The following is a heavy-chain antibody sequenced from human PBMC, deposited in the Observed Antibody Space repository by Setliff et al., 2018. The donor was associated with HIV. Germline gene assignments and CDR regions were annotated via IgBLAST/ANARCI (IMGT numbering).Heavy chain of an antibody. J-gene: IGHJ4*02. V-gene: IGHV3-21*01. D-gene: IGHD3-10*01. CDR1: GFNFRGYN. Sequence: GSLRLSCAVSGFNFRGYNMNWVRQAPGKGLEWVSSISTSSTYTYYADSVKGRFTISRDNAKNALYLQMNSLRAEDTAVYYCARVLPFLELDYWGQGTLVTVSS. CDR3: ARVLPFLELDY. CDR2: ISTSSTYT.